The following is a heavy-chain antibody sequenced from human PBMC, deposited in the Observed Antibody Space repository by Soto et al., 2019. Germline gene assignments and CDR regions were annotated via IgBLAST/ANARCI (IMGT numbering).Heavy chain of an antibody. V-gene: IGHV1-18*01. J-gene: IGHJ6*02. CDR3: VMVDNYVTPTPQDV. CDR2: ISPYTGNT. CDR1: GYIFVNYV. Sequence: QGQLVQSGDEVKKPGASVKVSCKASGYIFVNYVIAWVRQAPGQGLEWMGWISPYTGNTHSATKVQGRLTMTTDTSPSTAYMDLGSLTSDDTAVYYCVMVDNYVTPTPQDVWGQGTTVTVSS. D-gene: IGHD3-16*01.